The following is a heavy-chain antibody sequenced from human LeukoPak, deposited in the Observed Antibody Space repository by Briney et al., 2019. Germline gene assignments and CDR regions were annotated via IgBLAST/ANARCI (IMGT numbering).Heavy chain of an antibody. CDR2: ISSSSSYI. V-gene: IGHV3-21*01. D-gene: IGHD3-10*01. J-gene: IGHJ4*02. CDR1: GFTFSSYS. Sequence: GGSLRLSCAASGFTFSSYSMNWVRQAPGKGLEWVSSISSSSSYIYYADSVKGRFTISRDNAKNSLYLQMNSLGAEDTAVYYCARSDYYGSGSSLYYFDYWGQGTLVTVSS. CDR3: ARSDYYGSGSSLYYFDY.